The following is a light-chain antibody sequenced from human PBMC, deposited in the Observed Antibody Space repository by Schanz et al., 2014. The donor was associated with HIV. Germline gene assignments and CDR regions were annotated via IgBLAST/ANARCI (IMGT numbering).Light chain of an antibody. CDR2: AAS. J-gene: IGKJ2*01. CDR1: QGIDSW. V-gene: IGKV1D-16*01. Sequence: DIQMTQSPSSVSASVGDRVTITCRASQGIDSWLAWHQHKPGKAPHLLIYAASNVQSGVPSRFSGSGAGTEFTLTISSLQPDDLATYYCQQYTKYPPFTFGQGTKLEIK. CDR3: QQYTKYPPFT.